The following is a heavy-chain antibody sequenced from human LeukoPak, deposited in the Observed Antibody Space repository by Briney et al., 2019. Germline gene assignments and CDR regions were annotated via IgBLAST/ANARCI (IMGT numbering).Heavy chain of an antibody. CDR1: GGTFSSYA. D-gene: IGHD2-21*02. CDR2: IIPIFGTA. Sequence: SVKVSCKASGGTFSSYAISWVRQAPGQGLEWMGGIIPIFGTANYAQKFQGRVTITADESTSTAYMELSSLRSEDTAVYYCASVAYCGGDCYSAFFDYWGQGTLVTVSS. CDR3: ASVAYCGGDCYSAFFDY. V-gene: IGHV1-69*01. J-gene: IGHJ4*02.